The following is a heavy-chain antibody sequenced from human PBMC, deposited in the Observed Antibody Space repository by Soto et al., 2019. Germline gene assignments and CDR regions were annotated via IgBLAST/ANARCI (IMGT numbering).Heavy chain of an antibody. V-gene: IGHV3-21*03. Sequence: EVQLVESGGGLVKPGESLRVSCAASGFSFTSYTMNWVRQTPGKGLEWVASISAGGRSIYYADSLKGRSTVSRDNAKSSLYLQMNSLRVVDSAIYFCPRSTPGNPFDIWGQGTMVTVSA. CDR2: ISAGGRSI. CDR1: GFSFTSYT. J-gene: IGHJ3*02. CDR3: PRSTPGNPFDI. D-gene: IGHD3-10*01.